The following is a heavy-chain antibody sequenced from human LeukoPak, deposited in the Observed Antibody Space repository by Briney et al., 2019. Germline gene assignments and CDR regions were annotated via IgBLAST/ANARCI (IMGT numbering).Heavy chain of an antibody. CDR3: VKDLGSSGWYDAFDI. J-gene: IGHJ3*02. D-gene: IGHD6-19*01. CDR2: ISWNSGSI. V-gene: IGHV3-9*03. CDR1: GFTFDDYA. Sequence: PGGSLGLSCAASGFTFDDYAMHWVRRAPGKGLEWVSGISWNSGSIGYADSVKGRFTISRDNAKNSLYLQMNSLRAEDMALYYCVKDLGSSGWYDAFDIWGQGTMVTVSS.